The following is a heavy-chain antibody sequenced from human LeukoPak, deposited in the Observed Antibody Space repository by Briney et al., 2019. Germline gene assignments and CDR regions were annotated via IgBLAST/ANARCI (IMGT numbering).Heavy chain of an antibody. J-gene: IGHJ4*02. CDR1: GFTFDDYG. CDR2: INWNSGST. D-gene: IGHD1-26*01. Sequence: GGSLRLSCAASGFTFDDYGMSWVRQAPGKGLEWVSGINWNSGSTGYADSVKGRFTISRDNAKNSLYLQMNSLRAEDTALYYCARLDSGSYYYYFDYWGQGTLVTVSS. CDR3: ARLDSGSYYYYFDY. V-gene: IGHV3-20*04.